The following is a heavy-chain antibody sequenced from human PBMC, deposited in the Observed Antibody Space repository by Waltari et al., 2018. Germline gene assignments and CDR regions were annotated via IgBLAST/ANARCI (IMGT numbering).Heavy chain of an antibody. Sequence: QVHLVQSGAEVKKPGSSVKVSCKASGGTFTNFAVSWVRQAPGQGLEWMGGIVPIFGTAMYAQKFEGRVTITADDATSTAYMEVSSLTSADTAVYYCARGNFPYPVWFDHWGQGTLVTVSS. CDR3: ARGNFPYPVWFDH. D-gene: IGHD1-7*01. CDR2: IVPIFGTA. CDR1: GGTFTNFA. J-gene: IGHJ5*02. V-gene: IGHV1-69*01.